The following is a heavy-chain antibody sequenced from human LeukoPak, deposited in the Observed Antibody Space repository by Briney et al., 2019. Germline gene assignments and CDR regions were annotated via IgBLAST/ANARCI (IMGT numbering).Heavy chain of an antibody. D-gene: IGHD3-3*01. CDR1: GGTFSSYA. CDR2: IIPIFGTA. CDR3: ARMLYDFWSGWSGGAFDI. Sequence: GASVKVSCKASGGTFSSYAISWVRQAPGQGLEWMGGIIPIFGTANYAQKFQGRVTITADESTSTAYMEPSSLRSEDTAVYYCARMLYDFWSGWSGGAFDIWGQGTMVTVSS. V-gene: IGHV1-69*13. J-gene: IGHJ3*02.